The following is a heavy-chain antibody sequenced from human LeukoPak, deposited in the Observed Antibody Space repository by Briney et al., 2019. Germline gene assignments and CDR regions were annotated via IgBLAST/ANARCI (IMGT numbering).Heavy chain of an antibody. D-gene: IGHD3-22*01. V-gene: IGHV1-2*02. CDR2: INPNSGGT. CDR3: AREYLPYGSSGYYHNDAFDI. CDR1: GYTFTGYY. J-gene: IGHJ3*02. Sequence: ASVKVSCKASGYTFTGYYMHWVRQAPGQGLEWMGWINPNSGGTNYAQKFHGRVTMTRDTCISTAYMDLSRLRSDDTAVYYCAREYLPYGSSGYYHNDAFDIWGQGTRVTVSS.